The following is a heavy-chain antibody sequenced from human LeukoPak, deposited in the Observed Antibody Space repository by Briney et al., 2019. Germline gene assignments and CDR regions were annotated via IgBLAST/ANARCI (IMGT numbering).Heavy chain of an antibody. CDR2: FEPEDGET. CDR3: ATGREKPYYGSGSYYFDY. CDR1: GYTLTELS. D-gene: IGHD3-10*01. J-gene: IGHJ4*02. Sequence: ASVKVSCKVSGYTLTELSMHWVRQAPGKGLEWMGGFEPEDGETIYAQKFQGRVTMTEDTSTDTAYMEPSSLRSEDTAVYYCATGREKPYYGSGSYYFDYWGQGTLVTVSS. V-gene: IGHV1-24*01.